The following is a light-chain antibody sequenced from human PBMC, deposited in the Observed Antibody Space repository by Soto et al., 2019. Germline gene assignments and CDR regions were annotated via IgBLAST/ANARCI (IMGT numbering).Light chain of an antibody. V-gene: IGLV2-11*01. J-gene: IGLJ2*01. CDR1: SSDVGGYNY. CDR2: DVS. Sequence: QSALTHPRSVSGSPGQSATISCTGTSSDVGGYNYVSWYQQHPGKAPKLMIYDVSKRPSGVPDRFSGSKSGNTASLTISGLQAEDEADYYCCSYAGSYVVFGGGTKVTVL. CDR3: CSYAGSYVV.